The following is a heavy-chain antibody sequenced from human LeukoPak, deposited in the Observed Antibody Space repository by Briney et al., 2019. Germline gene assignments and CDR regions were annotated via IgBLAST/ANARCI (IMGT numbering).Heavy chain of an antibody. CDR2: ISGSGGST. CDR3: AKIGYDFWSGYLDY. J-gene: IGHJ4*02. D-gene: IGHD3-3*01. V-gene: IGHV3-23*01. CDR1: GFTFSSYA. Sequence: PGGSLRLSCAASGFTFSSYAMSWVRQAPGKGLEWVSAISGSGGSTYYADSVKGRFTISRDNSKNTLYLQMNSLRAEDTAVYYCAKIGYDFWSGYLDYWGQGTLVTVSS.